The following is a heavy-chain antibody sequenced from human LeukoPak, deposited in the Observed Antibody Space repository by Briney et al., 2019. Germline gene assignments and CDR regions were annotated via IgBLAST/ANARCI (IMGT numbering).Heavy chain of an antibody. J-gene: IGHJ2*01. CDR2: IYYSGST. CDR3: ARGAGNFDL. V-gene: IGHV4-31*03. D-gene: IGHD3-10*01. Sequence: SETLSLTCTVSGGSISSGGYYWSWIRQHPGKGLEWIGYIYYSGSTYYNPSLRSRLTISVDTSENQFSLKLTSVTAADTAVYYCARGAGNFDLWGRGTLVTVSS. CDR1: GGSISSGGYY.